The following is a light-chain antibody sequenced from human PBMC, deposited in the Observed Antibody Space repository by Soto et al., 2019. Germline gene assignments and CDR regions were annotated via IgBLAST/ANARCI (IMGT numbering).Light chain of an antibody. CDR2: EDN. J-gene: IGLJ3*02. V-gene: IGLV6-57*01. CDR3: QSYNSSIDWV. CDR1: SGSFASNY. Sequence: NFMLTQPHSVSESPGKTVTISCTRSSGSFASNYVQWYQQRPGSSPTTVIYEDNQRPSGVPDRFSGSIDSSSNSASLTISGLKTEDEADYYCQSYNSSIDWVFGGGTKLIVL.